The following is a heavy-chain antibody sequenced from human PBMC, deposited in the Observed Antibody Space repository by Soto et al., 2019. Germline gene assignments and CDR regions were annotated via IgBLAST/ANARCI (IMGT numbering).Heavy chain of an antibody. CDR3: DSDQRWHDLVWWFDP. Sequence: ASVKVSCKASGYTFSNYGISWVRQAPGQGLEWMGWISAYNGNTKYAQKLQGRVTMTKDTSTSTVYMELNSLTSEDTAVYYCDSDQRWHDLVWWFDPWGQGTLVTVSS. CDR2: ISAYNGNT. D-gene: IGHD1-1*01. V-gene: IGHV1-18*01. CDR1: GYTFSNYG. J-gene: IGHJ5*02.